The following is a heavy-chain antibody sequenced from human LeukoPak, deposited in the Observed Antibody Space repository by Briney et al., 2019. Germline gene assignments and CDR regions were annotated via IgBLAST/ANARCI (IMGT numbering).Heavy chain of an antibody. V-gene: IGHV4-61*02. Sequence: PSQTLSLTCTVSGGSISSGDYYWSWIRQPAGKGLEWIGRIYTSGSTNYNPSLKSRVTMSVDTSKNQFSLKLSSVTAADTAVYYCAREGSYSSSPPGFPHPYNWFDPWGQGTLVTVSS. CDR3: AREGSYSSSPPGFPHPYNWFDP. D-gene: IGHD6-6*01. CDR2: IYTSGST. CDR1: GGSISSGDYY. J-gene: IGHJ5*02.